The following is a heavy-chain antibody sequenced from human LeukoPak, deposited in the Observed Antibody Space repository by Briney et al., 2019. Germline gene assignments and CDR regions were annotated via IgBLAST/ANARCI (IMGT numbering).Heavy chain of an antibody. CDR2: IIPIFGTA. CDR3: ATGPYYYDAVPYFDY. J-gene: IGHJ4*02. D-gene: IGHD3-22*01. CDR1: VGTFSSYA. V-gene: IGHV1-69*13. Sequence: GASVKVSCKASVGTFSSYAISWVRQARGQGLEWMGGIIPIFGTANYAQRFQGRVTITADESTSTAYMELSSLRSEDTAVYYCATGPYYYDAVPYFDYWGQGTLVTVSS.